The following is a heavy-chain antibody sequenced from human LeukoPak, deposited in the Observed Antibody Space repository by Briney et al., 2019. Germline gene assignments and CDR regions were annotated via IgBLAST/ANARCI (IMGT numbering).Heavy chain of an antibody. CDR2: IKQDGSEK. J-gene: IGHJ4*02. V-gene: IGHV3-7*01. CDR3: ARAPILGYYGSGSYYNVFYFDQ. Sequence: GWSLRLSCAASGFTFSSYWMSWVRQAPGKGLEWVANIKQDGSEKYYVDSVKGRFTISRDNAKNSLYLQMNSLRAEETAVYYCARAPILGYYGSGSYYNVFYFDQWGQGTLVTVSS. CDR1: GFTFSSYW. D-gene: IGHD3-10*01.